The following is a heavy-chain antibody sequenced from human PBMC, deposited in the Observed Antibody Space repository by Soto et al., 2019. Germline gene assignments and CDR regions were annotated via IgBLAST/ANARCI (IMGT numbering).Heavy chain of an antibody. CDR3: AMEYCSSTSCYKDN. D-gene: IGHD2-2*01. V-gene: IGHV1-69*02. J-gene: IGHJ4*02. CDR2: IIPILGIA. Sequence: QVQMVQSGAEVKTPGSSVKVSCKASGGTFSCYTISWVRQAPGHRLHWMGRIIPILGIANYAQKFQDRVTMTADKSTRTGYMELSSLRSEATAVYYCAMEYCSSTSCYKDNCCPGALVTGSS. CDR1: GGTFSCYT.